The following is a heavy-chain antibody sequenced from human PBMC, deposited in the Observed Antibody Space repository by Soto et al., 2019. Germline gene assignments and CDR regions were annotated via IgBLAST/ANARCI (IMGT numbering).Heavy chain of an antibody. CDR1: GFTFNSYA. CDR2: IIGSGGST. Sequence: GGSLRLSCAASGFTFNSYAMSWVRQAPGKGLEWVSTIIGSGGSTYYADSVKGRFSVSRDNSKNTLYLQMNSLRAEDTAVYYCATLGNYYGMDVWGQGTTVTVSS. V-gene: IGHV3-23*01. J-gene: IGHJ6*02. CDR3: ATLGNYYGMDV.